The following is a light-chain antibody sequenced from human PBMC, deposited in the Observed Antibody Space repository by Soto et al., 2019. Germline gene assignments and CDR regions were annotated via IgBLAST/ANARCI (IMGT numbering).Light chain of an antibody. CDR1: QSVGSK. CDR3: QQYGSSFT. Sequence: EIVMTQSPATLSVSPGERATLSCRASQSVGSKLAWYQQKVGQAPRLLMYGASTRAIGIPARFSGSGSGTEFTLTISSLQSEDFAVYYCQQYGSSFTFGGGTKVEIK. CDR2: GAS. V-gene: IGKV3-15*01. J-gene: IGKJ4*01.